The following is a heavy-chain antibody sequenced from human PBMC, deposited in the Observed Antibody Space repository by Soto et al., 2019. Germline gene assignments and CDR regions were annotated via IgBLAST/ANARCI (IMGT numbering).Heavy chain of an antibody. CDR1: GYTFTGYA. CDR3: AREGDIVVVVAANYYYYGMDV. J-gene: IGHJ6*02. CDR2: INAGNGNT. D-gene: IGHD2-15*01. Sequence: ASVKVSCKASGYTFTGYAMHWVRQAPGQRLEWMGWINAGNGNTKYSQKFQGRVTITRDTSASTAYMELRSLRSDDTAVYYCAREGDIVVVVAANYYYYGMDVWGQGTTVTVSS. V-gene: IGHV1-3*01.